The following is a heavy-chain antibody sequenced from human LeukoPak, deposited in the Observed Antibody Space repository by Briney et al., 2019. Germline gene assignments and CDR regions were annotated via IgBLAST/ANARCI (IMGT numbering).Heavy chain of an antibody. J-gene: IGHJ3*02. CDR1: GGSISSGDYY. V-gene: IGHV4-30-4*01. D-gene: IGHD3-16*02. Sequence: SQTLSLTCTVSGGSISSGDYYWSWIRQPPGKGLEWIGFIYYSGRTYYNPSLKSRITISLDTSKSQFSLKLSSVTAADTAVYYCARDPRESYDYVWGSYRPDAFDIWGQGTMVTVSS. CDR3: ARDPRESYDYVWGSYRPDAFDI. CDR2: IYYSGRT.